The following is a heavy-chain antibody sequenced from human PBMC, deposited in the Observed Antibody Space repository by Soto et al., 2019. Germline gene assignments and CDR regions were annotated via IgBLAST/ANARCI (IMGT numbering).Heavy chain of an antibody. J-gene: IGHJ3*02. V-gene: IGHV4-31*03. CDR1: GGSISSGGYY. D-gene: IGHD1-26*01. Sequence: SETLSLTCTVSGGSISSGGYYWSWIRQHPGKGLEWIGYIYYSGSTYYNPSLKSRVTISVDTSKNQFSPKLSSVTAADTAVYYCARDGAPPYRAFDIWGQGTMVTVSS. CDR2: IYYSGST. CDR3: ARDGAPPYRAFDI.